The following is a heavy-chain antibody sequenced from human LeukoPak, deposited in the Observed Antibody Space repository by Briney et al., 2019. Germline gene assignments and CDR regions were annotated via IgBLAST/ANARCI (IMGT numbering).Heavy chain of an antibody. D-gene: IGHD5-18*01. CDR1: GYRFTSYW. CDR2: IFPGDSDT. Sequence: GESLKISCKGSGYRFTSYWIGWVRQMPGKVLEWMGIIFPGDSDTRYSPSFQGQATISADKSISTAYLQWSSMKDSDTAMYYCARAKRGYSYGYGDYWGQGTLVTVSS. CDR3: ARAKRGYSYGYGDY. V-gene: IGHV5-51*01. J-gene: IGHJ4*02.